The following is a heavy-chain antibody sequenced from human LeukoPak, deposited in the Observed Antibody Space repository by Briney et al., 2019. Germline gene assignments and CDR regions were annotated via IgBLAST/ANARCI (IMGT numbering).Heavy chain of an antibody. J-gene: IGHJ5*02. V-gene: IGHV3-48*01. CDR3: ATDTIYAFDP. D-gene: IGHD3-10*01. CDR2: INIGSSST. CDR1: GFTFSTYS. Sequence: GGSLRLSCAASGFTFSTYSMNCVRQAPGKGLEWVSYINIGSSSTYYADSVKGRFAISRDNAKDSLYLQMNSLRAEDTAVYYCATDTIYAFDPWGQGILVTVSS.